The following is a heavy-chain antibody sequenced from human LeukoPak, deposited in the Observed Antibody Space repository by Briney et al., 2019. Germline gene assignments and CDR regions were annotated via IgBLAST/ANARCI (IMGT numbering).Heavy chain of an antibody. CDR1: GFTFSSYS. J-gene: IGHJ4*02. V-gene: IGHV3-21*04. CDR3: AKPARTDYTDY. D-gene: IGHD1-14*01. CDR2: ISSNSYYI. Sequence: PGGSLRLSCAASGFTFSSYSMNWVRQAPGKGLEWVSTISSNSYYIYYADSVKGRFTISRDNSKNTLYLQMNSLRAGDTAIYFCAKPARTDYTDYWGQGTLVTVSS.